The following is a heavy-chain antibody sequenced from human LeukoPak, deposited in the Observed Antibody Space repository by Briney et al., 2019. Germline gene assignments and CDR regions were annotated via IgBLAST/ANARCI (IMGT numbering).Heavy chain of an antibody. V-gene: IGHV4-4*02. Sequence: SETLSLTCAVSGGSISSGNWWSWVRQPPGKGLEWIGQIYHSGSTNYNPSLKSRVTISVEKSKNQFSLNLTSVTAADTAVYYCARHQFQLLVNDDAFDMWGQGTMVTVSS. J-gene: IGHJ3*02. CDR3: ARHQFQLLVNDDAFDM. CDR2: IYHSGST. CDR1: GGSISSGNW. D-gene: IGHD2-2*01.